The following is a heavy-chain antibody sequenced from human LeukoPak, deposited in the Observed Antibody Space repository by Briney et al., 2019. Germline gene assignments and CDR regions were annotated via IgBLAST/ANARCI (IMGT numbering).Heavy chain of an antibody. CDR1: GGSISTSNYY. CDR2: IYYSGST. Sequence: SETLSLTCTVSGGSISTSNYYWGWIRQPPGKGLEWIGTIYYSGSTYYNPSLKSRVTISVDMSKNQFSLKLSFVTATDTAVYYCARTVTTFPFGFDPWGQGTLVTVSS. J-gene: IGHJ5*02. D-gene: IGHD4-17*01. CDR3: ARTVTTFPFGFDP. V-gene: IGHV4-39*01.